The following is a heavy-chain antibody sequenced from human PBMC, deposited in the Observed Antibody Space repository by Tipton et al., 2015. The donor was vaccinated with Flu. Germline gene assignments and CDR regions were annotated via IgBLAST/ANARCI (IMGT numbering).Heavy chain of an antibody. D-gene: IGHD3-16*02. CDR3: ARDYLLGDLSFFDN. CDR1: GGSISSGSYY. CDR2: IYTTGST. Sequence: TLSLTCTVSGGSISSGSYYWSWIRQPAGKGLEWIGRIYTTGSTNYNPSLKSRVTISADTSKNKFSLELRSVTAADTAVYYCARDYLLGDLSFFDNWGQGTLVTVSS. J-gene: IGHJ4*02. V-gene: IGHV4-61*02.